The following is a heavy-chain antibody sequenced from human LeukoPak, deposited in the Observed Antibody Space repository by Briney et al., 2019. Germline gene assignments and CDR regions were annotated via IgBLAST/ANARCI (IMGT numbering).Heavy chain of an antibody. CDR3: AREKGFGGPLDV. D-gene: IGHD3-10*01. CDR2: ISSSSSYI. J-gene: IGHJ6*04. CDR1: GFTFSSYS. Sequence: GGSLRLSCAASGFTFSSYSMNWVRQAPGKGLEWVSSISSSSSYIYYADSVKGRFTISRDNAKNSLYLQMNSLRAEDTAVYYCAREKGFGGPLDVWGKGTTVTVSS. V-gene: IGHV3-21*01.